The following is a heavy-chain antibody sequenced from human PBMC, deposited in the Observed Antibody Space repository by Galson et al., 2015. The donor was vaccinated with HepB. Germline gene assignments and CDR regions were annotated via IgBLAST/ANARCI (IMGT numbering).Heavy chain of an antibody. D-gene: IGHD6-13*01. CDR1: GGSISNSSYY. CDR2: IYYSGST. J-gene: IGHJ5*02. V-gene: IGHV4-39*01. Sequence: SETLSLTCSVSGGSISNSSYYWGWIRQPPGKGLEYIGSIYYSGSTHYNPSLKSRVTISVDTSKNQFSVTLSSVTAADTAVYSCAPGYTSYYWIDPWGQGTLVTVSS. CDR3: APGYTSYYWIDP.